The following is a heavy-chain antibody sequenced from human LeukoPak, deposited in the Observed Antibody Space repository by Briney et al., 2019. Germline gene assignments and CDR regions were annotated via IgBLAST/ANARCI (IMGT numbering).Heavy chain of an antibody. J-gene: IGHJ4*02. D-gene: IGHD1-26*01. V-gene: IGHV3-48*01. CDR3: ARDLYVSDQWELLSFDY. CDR1: GFTFSSYS. CDR2: ISSSSSTI. Sequence: GGSLRLSCAASGFTFSSYSMNWVRQAPGKGLEWVSYISSSSSTIYYADSVKGRFTISRDNAKNSLYLQMNSLRAEDTAVYYCARDLYVSDQWELLSFDYWGQGTLVTVSS.